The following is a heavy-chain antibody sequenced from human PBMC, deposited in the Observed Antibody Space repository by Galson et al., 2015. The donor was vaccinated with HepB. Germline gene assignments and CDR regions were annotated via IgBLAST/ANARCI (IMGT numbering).Heavy chain of an antibody. Sequence: SLRLSCAASGFTFSSYAMHWVRQAPGKGLEWVSSVSAIGGGAHYADSVKGRFAVSRDDSKNTLYLQMNSLRAEDTAVYYCAKPPWTVFGVVSRKSYYFDHWGRGTLVTVSS. CDR2: VSAIGGGA. CDR1: GFTFSSYA. CDR3: AKPPWTVFGVVSRKSYYFDH. J-gene: IGHJ4*02. D-gene: IGHD3-3*01. V-gene: IGHV3-23*01.